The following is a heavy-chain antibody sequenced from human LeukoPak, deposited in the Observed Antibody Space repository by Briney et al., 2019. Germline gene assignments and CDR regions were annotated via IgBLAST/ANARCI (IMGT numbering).Heavy chain of an antibody. CDR1: GFTVSRNY. CDR3: ARERSEGLSFDY. D-gene: IGHD3-16*01. V-gene: IGHV3-53*01. CDR2: IYSGGST. Sequence: PGGSLRLSCAASGFTVSRNYMSWVRQAPGKGLEWVSVIYSGGSTYYADSVKGRFTISSDTSKNTLYLQMNSLRAEDTAVYYCARERSEGLSFDYWGQGTLVTVSS. J-gene: IGHJ4*02.